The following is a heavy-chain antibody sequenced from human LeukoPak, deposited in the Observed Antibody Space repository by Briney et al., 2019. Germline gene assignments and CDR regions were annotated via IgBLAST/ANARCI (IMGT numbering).Heavy chain of an antibody. D-gene: IGHD6-13*01. CDR3: ARESLAAAGKYNWFDP. J-gene: IGHJ5*02. CDR2: INHSGST. CDR1: GGSFSGYY. Sequence: SETLSLTCAVYGGSFSGYYWSWIRQPPGKGLEWIGEINHSGSTNYNPSLKSRVTISVDTSKNQFSLKLSSVTAADTAVYYCARESLAAAGKYNWFDPWGQGTLVTVSS. V-gene: IGHV4-34*01.